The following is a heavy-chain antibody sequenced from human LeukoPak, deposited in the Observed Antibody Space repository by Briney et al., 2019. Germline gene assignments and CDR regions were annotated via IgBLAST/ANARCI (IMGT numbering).Heavy chain of an antibody. CDR2: IYYSGST. CDR1: GGSISSSSYY. V-gene: IGHV4-39*01. Sequence: SETLSLTCTVSGGSISSSSYYWGWIRQPPGKGLEWIGSIYYSGSTYYNPSHKSRVTISVDTSKNQFSLKLSSVTAADTAVYYCARLYGSGSYSFDYWGQGTLVTVSS. D-gene: IGHD3-10*01. J-gene: IGHJ4*02. CDR3: ARLYGSGSYSFDY.